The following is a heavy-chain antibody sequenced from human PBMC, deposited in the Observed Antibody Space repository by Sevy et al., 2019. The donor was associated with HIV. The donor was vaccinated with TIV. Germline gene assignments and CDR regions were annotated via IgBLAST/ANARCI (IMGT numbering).Heavy chain of an antibody. CDR1: GGSISRNSHY. CDR3: ATHALSITIFGVVTRNWFDP. Sequence: SETLSLTCTVSGGSISRNSHYWGWIRQPPGKGLEWIGSIYYSGSTYYNPSLKSRVTISGDTSKNQFSLKLSSVTAADPAVYYCATHALSITIFGVVTRNWFDPWGQGTLVTVSS. J-gene: IGHJ5*02. CDR2: IYYSGST. V-gene: IGHV4-39*01. D-gene: IGHD3-3*01.